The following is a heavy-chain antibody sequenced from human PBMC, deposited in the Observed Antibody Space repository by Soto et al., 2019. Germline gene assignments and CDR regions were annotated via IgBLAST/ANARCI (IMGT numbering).Heavy chain of an antibody. CDR1: GFSLSTSGVG. J-gene: IGHJ4*02. CDR3: ARRITIFGVVKYYFDY. D-gene: IGHD3-3*01. Sequence: GSGPTLVNPTQTLTLTCTFSGFSLSTSGVGVGWIRQPPGKALEWLALIYWNDDKRYSPSLKSRLTITKDTSKNQVVLTMTNMDPVDTATYYCARRITIFGVVKYYFDYWGQGTLVTVSS. V-gene: IGHV2-5*01. CDR2: IYWNDDK.